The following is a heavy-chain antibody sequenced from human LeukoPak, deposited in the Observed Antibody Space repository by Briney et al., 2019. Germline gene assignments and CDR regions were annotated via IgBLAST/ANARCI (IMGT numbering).Heavy chain of an antibody. CDR3: ARDRGYSSGWYY. J-gene: IGHJ4*02. D-gene: IGHD6-19*01. CDR1: GFTFRSHW. V-gene: IGHV3-7*05. CDR2: INQDGSEK. Sequence: GGSLRLSCAASGFTFRSHWMTWVRQAPGRGLEWVANINQDGSEKYYVDSVKGRFTISRDNAKNSLYLQMNSLRAEDTAVYYCARDRGYSSGWYYWGQGTLVTVSS.